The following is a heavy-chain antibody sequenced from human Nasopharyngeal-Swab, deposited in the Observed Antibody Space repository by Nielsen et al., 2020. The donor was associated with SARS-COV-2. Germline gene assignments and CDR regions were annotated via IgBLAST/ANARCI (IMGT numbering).Heavy chain of an antibody. Sequence: SETLSLTCAVYGGSFSDYYWSWIRQPPGKGLEWIAEINHSGSTNYNPSLKSRVTISVDTSKNQFSLNLRSVTAADTAVYYCARDPSVVRGVRRFDYWGQGTLVTVSP. V-gene: IGHV4-34*01. D-gene: IGHD3-10*01. CDR2: INHSGST. CDR3: ARDPSVVRGVRRFDY. J-gene: IGHJ4*02. CDR1: GGSFSDYY.